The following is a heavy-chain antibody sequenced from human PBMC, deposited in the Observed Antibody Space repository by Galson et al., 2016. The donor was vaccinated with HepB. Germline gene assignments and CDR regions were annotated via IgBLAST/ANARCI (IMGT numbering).Heavy chain of an antibody. CDR1: GASINDSNW. J-gene: IGHJ5*02. CDR3: ARASIVPGARMVFDP. Sequence: SETLSLTCAVSGASINDSNWWTWVRQVPGRGLEWIGEIYHTGTTNNNPFLNSRFTLSIDKSTNQFSLNLTPVTAADTAVYFCARASIVPGARMVFDPWGQGILVTVSS. V-gene: IGHV4-4*02. D-gene: IGHD2-2*01. CDR2: IYHTGTT.